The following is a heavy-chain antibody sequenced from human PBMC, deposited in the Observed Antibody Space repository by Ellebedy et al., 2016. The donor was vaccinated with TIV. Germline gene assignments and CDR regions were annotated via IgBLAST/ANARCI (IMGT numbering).Heavy chain of an antibody. J-gene: IGHJ2*01. CDR3: ARHLLRDFYGSGSPNYWYFDL. D-gene: IGHD3-10*01. CDR2: IHYSGAT. CDR1: GGSISSSSHY. Sequence: SETLSLXXTVSGGSISSSSHYWGWLRQPPGKGLQWIANIHYSGATYYNPSIKSRVTISLDTSKNHFSLRLSSVTAADTAVYYCARHLLRDFYGSGSPNYWYFDLWGRGTQVTVSS. V-gene: IGHV4-39*01.